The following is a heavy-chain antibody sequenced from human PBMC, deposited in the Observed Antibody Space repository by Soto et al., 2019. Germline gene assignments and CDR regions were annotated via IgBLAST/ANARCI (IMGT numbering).Heavy chain of an antibody. CDR2: ISGSGGST. V-gene: IGHV3-23*01. CDR1: GFTLTRSA. Sequence: GGSLRLSCAGSGFTLTRSAVSWVRQAPGKGLGWVSAISGSGGSTYYADSVKGRFTISRDNSKNTLYLQMNSLRAEDTAVYYCAKDRRWNIVATKLYYYGMDVWGQGTTVTVSS. CDR3: AKDRRWNIVATKLYYYGMDV. D-gene: IGHD5-12*01. J-gene: IGHJ6*02.